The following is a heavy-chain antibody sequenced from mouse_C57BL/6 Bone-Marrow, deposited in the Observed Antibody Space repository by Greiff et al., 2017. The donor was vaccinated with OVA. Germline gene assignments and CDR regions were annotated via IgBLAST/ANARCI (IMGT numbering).Heavy chain of an antibody. CDR3: ASSRYYYGSSYVRYYARDY. CDR2: ICTGGGT. D-gene: IGHD1-1*01. V-gene: IGHV2-9-1*01. CDR1: GFSLTSYA. J-gene: IGHJ4*01. Sequence: QVQLKESGPGLVAPSQSLSITCTVSGFSLTSYAISWVRQPPGKGLEWLGVICTGGGTNYNSALKSRLSISKDNAKSQVFLKMNSLQTDDTARYHCASSRYYYGSSYVRYYARDYWGQGTSVTVSS.